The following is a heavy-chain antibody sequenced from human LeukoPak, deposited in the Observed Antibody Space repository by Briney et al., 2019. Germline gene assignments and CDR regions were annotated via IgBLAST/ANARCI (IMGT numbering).Heavy chain of an antibody. V-gene: IGHV3-23*01. D-gene: IGHD5-18*01. CDR2: ISGSGGST. J-gene: IGHJ4*02. CDR1: RFTFSDYA. CDR3: ANTRGYSYGYVFDY. Sequence: GGSLRLSCAASRFTFSDYAMSWVRQAPGKGLEWVSAISGSGGSTYYADSVKGRFTISRDNSKNTLYLQMNSLRAEDTAVYYCANTRGYSYGYVFDYWGQGTLVTVSS.